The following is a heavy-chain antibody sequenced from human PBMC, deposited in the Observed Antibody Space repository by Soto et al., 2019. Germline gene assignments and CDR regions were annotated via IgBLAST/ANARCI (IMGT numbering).Heavy chain of an antibody. CDR1: GFTFSSYS. Sequence: EVQLVESGGGLVKPGGSLRLSCAASGFTFSSYSMNWVRQAPGKGLEWVSSISSSSSYIYYADSVKGRFTISRDNAKNSLYLQMNSLRAEDTAVYYCARDLMYLGGSSWYSDYWGQGTLVTVSS. V-gene: IGHV3-21*01. J-gene: IGHJ4*02. CDR2: ISSSSSYI. CDR3: ARDLMYLGGSSWYSDY. D-gene: IGHD6-13*01.